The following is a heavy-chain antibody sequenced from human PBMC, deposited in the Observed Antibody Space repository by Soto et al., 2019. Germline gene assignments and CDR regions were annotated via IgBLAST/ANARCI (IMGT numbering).Heavy chain of an antibody. D-gene: IGHD3-10*01. Sequence: QVQLQESGPGQVKPSETLSLTCSVSRGAIGNYYWSWIRQSPGKGLEWIGYINYSGNTKYNPSLNSRVTISVDTSMNQVSLKLYSVTAADTAVYYCARRNPLGVRGVITPPGYSYYRMDVWGQGTTVTVSS. J-gene: IGHJ6*02. V-gene: IGHV4-59*08. CDR3: ARRNPLGVRGVITPPGYSYYRMDV. CDR2: INYSGNT. CDR1: RGAIGNYY.